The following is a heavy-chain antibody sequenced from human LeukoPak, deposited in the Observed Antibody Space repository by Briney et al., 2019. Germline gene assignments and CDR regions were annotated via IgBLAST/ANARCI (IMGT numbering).Heavy chain of an antibody. Sequence: ASVKVSCKASGHTFTSYYMHWVRQATGQGLEWMGWMNPNSGNTGYAQKCQGRVTMTRNTSISTAYMELSSLRSEDTAVYYCARVIAAGIWAFDIWGQGTMVTVSS. CDR1: GHTFTSYY. J-gene: IGHJ3*02. CDR2: MNPNSGNT. D-gene: IGHD6-13*01. V-gene: IGHV1-8*02. CDR3: ARVIAAGIWAFDI.